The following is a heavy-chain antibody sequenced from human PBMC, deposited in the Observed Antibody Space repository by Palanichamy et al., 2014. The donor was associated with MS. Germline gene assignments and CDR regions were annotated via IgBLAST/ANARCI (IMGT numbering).Heavy chain of an antibody. CDR3: AREHYLESGGVDY. V-gene: IGHV3-33*01. CDR1: GFDVGVYG. J-gene: IGHJ4*02. D-gene: IGHD3-10*01. CDR2: FWHDGSNI. Sequence: QVHLVESGGGAVQPGRSLRLSCAVSGFDVGVYGMHWVRQAPGEGLEWVAIFWHDGSNIYYGDSVRGRFTASRDSSWNTAYLQMNSLRVEDTAVYYCAREHYLESGGVDYWGQGTLVTVSS.